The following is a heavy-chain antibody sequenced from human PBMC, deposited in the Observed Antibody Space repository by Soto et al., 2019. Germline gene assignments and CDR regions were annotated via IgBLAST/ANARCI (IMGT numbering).Heavy chain of an antibody. D-gene: IGHD5-12*01. V-gene: IGHV3-11*01. Sequence: GGSLRLSCAASGFTFSDYYMSWIRQAPGKGLEWVSYISSSGSTIYYADSVKGRFTISRDNAKNSLYLQMNSLRAEDTAVYYYARDRRRSLNEWLRSLTRYYYGMDVWGQGTTVTVYS. J-gene: IGHJ6*02. CDR2: ISSSGSTI. CDR1: GFTFSDYY. CDR3: ARDRRRSLNEWLRSLTRYYYGMDV.